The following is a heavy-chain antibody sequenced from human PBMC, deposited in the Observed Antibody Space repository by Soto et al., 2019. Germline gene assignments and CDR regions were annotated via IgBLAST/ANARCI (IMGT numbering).Heavy chain of an antibody. CDR1: GFTFSSYA. CDR3: ARDATENNWNYSKQNYYYYYYMDV. V-gene: IGHV3-23*01. D-gene: IGHD1-7*01. J-gene: IGHJ6*03. Sequence: GGSLRLSCAASGFTFSSYAMSWVRQAPGKGLEWVSAISGSGGSTYYADSVKGRFTISRDNSKNTLYLQMNSLRDEDTAVYYCARDATENNWNYSKQNYYYYYYMDVWGKGTAVTVSS. CDR2: ISGSGGST.